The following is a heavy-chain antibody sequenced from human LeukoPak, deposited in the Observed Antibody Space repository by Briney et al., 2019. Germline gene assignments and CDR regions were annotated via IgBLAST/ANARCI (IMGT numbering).Heavy chain of an antibody. CDR1: GGSFSGYY. CDR2: INHSGST. J-gene: IGHJ6*03. V-gene: IGHV4-34*01. D-gene: IGHD3-10*01. Sequence: AETLSLTCAVYGGSFSGYYWSWIHQPPGKGLEWIGEINHSGSTNYNPSLKSRVTISVDTSKNQFSLKLSSVTAADTAVYYCATVWGYYYYYYMDVWGKGTTVTVSS. CDR3: ATVWGYYYYYYMDV.